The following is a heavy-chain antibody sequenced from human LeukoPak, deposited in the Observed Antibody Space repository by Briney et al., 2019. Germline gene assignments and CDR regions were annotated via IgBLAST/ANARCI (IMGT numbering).Heavy chain of an antibody. J-gene: IGHJ4*02. Sequence: PGGSLRLSCAASGFTFSSYSMNWVRQAPGKGLEWVSSISSSSSYIYYADSVKGRFTISRDNSKNTLYLQMNSLRAEDTAVYYCAKNVRGYSSSVDYWGQGTLVTVSS. D-gene: IGHD6-6*01. CDR1: GFTFSSYS. CDR3: AKNVRGYSSSVDY. CDR2: ISSSSSYI. V-gene: IGHV3-21*04.